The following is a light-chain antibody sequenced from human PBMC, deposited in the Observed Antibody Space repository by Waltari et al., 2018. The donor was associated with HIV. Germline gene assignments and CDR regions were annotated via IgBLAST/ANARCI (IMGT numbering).Light chain of an antibody. V-gene: IGLV2-23*02. CDR1: AIDIGHYNL. J-gene: IGLJ3*02. CDR3: LTYVSKTSTWQ. CDR2: DVS. Sequence: QSALTQPASVSGNPGQPVTITCPGTAIDIGHYNLFSWFQQHPGKAPKLLIYDVSKRPSGVSSRFSGSKSGYFASLTISGLLTEDESSYYCLTYVSKTSTWQFGGGTYLTV.